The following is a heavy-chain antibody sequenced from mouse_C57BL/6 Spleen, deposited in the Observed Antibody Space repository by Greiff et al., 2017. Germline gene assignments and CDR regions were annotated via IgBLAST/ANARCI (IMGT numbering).Heavy chain of an antibody. Sequence: EVMLVESGGGLVKPGGSLKLSCAASGFTFSSYTMSWVRQTPEKRLEWVATISGGGGNTYYPDSVKGRFTISRDNAKNTLYLQMSGLRSEDTALYYCARQYGNRDFDDWGQGTTLTVSS. V-gene: IGHV5-9*01. J-gene: IGHJ2*01. D-gene: IGHD2-10*02. CDR3: ARQYGNRDFDD. CDR1: GFTFSSYT. CDR2: ISGGGGNT.